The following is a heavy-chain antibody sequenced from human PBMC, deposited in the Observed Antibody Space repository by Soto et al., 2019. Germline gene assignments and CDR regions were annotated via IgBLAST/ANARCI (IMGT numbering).Heavy chain of an antibody. CDR2: ISYDGSNK. J-gene: IGHJ5*02. D-gene: IGHD3-10*01. V-gene: IGHV3-30*18. CDR3: AKDLFRGVINNWFDP. CDR1: GFTFSSYG. Sequence: QVQLVESGGGVVQPGRSLRLSCAASGFTFSSYGMHWVRQAPGKGLEWVAVISYDGSNKYYADSVKSRFTISRDNSKNTLYLQMNSLRAEDTAVYYCAKDLFRGVINNWFDPWGQGTLVTVSS.